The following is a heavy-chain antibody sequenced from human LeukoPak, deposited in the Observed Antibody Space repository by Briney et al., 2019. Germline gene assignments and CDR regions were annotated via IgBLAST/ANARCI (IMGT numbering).Heavy chain of an antibody. Sequence: SETLSLTCTVSGGSISRETYYWAWLRQPPGKGREWIGSIYYSGFSFHNPSLKSPVTMSIDTSKNQLSLNLTSVTAADTAVYYCARHFGQLAPFELWGQGTLVTVSS. J-gene: IGHJ4*02. CDR3: ARHFGQLAPFEL. D-gene: IGHD3/OR15-3a*01. V-gene: IGHV4-39*01. CDR2: IYYSGFS. CDR1: GGSISRETYY.